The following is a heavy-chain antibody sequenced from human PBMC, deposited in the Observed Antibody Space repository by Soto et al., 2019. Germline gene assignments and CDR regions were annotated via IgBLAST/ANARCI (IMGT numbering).Heavy chain of an antibody. D-gene: IGHD2-15*01. V-gene: IGHV1-69*01. J-gene: IGHJ5*02. CDR1: GGTFSSYA. CDR3: ARERLGYCSGGSCYWFDP. Sequence: QVQLVQSGAEVKKPGSSVKVSCKASGGTFSSYAISWVRQAPGQGLEWMGGIIPIFGTANYAQKFQGRVTITADESTSTAYMELSSLRSEDTAVYYCARERLGYCSGGSCYWFDPWGQGTLVTVPS. CDR2: IIPIFGTA.